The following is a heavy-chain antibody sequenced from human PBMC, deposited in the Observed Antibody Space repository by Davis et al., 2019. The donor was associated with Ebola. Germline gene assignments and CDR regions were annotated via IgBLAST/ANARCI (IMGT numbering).Heavy chain of an antibody. CDR1: DFTFSSYW. CDR2: INSDVSST. CDR3: ARDPPYCSGGSCYALQNY. J-gene: IGHJ4*02. V-gene: IGHV3-74*01. D-gene: IGHD2-15*01. Sequence: GESLKISCAASDFTFSSYWLPWVRQAPGTGLVWVSRINSDVSSTSYADSVKGRFTISRDNAKNTLSLQMNSLRAEDTAVYNCARDPPYCSGGSCYALQNYWGQGTLVTVSS.